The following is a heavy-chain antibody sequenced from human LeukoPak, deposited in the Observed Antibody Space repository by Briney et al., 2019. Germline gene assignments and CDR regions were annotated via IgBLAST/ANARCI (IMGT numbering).Heavy chain of an antibody. CDR2: INPNSGGA. J-gene: IGHJ5*02. CDR3: ARGASGVYTVTTSWFDP. Sequence: ASVKVSCKASGYTFTGYYMHWVRQAPGQGLEWMGWINPNSGGANYAQKFQGRVTMTRDTSISTAYMELSRLRSDDTAVYYCARGASGVYTVTTSWFDPWGQGTLVTVSS. CDR1: GYTFTGYY. V-gene: IGHV1-2*02. D-gene: IGHD4-17*01.